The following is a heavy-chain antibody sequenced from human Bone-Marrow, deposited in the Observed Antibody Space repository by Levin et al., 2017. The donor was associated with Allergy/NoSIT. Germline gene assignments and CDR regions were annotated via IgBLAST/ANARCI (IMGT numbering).Heavy chain of an antibody. CDR3: ASLEIVVVTAI. J-gene: IGHJ4*02. CDR1: GFTFSSYS. CDR2: ISSSSSYI. D-gene: IGHD2-21*02. Sequence: GESLKISCAASGFTFSSYSMNWVRQAPGKGLEWVSSISSSSSYIYYADSVKGRFTISRDNAKNSLYLQMNSLRAEDTAVYYCASLEIVVVTAIWGQGTLVTVSS. V-gene: IGHV3-21*01.